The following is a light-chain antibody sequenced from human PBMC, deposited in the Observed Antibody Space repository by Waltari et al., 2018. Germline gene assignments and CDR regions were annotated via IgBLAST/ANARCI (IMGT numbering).Light chain of an antibody. CDR1: SHDGGGYRS. CDR3: SSHTSTVPHV. CDR2: EVS. Sequence: QSALTQPASVSGSPGQSITIPCTGTSHDGGGYRSVSWYQQYPGRAPKLIIYEVSYRPSGISTRFSGSKSGNTASLTISGLQADDEADYYCSSHTSTVPHVFGTGTRVTV. V-gene: IGLV2-14*03. J-gene: IGLJ1*01.